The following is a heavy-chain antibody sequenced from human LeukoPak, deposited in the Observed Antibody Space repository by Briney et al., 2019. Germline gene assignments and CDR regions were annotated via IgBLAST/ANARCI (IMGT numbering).Heavy chain of an antibody. J-gene: IGHJ4*02. V-gene: IGHV3-23*01. CDR3: AGITMIVVVIATFDY. CDR1: GFTFSSYA. Sequence: PGGSLRLSCAASGFTFSSYAMSWVRQAPGKGLEWVSAISGSGGSTYYADPVKGRFTISGDNSKNTLYLQMNSLRAEDTAVYYCAGITMIVVVIATFDYWGQGTLVTVSS. CDR2: ISGSGGST. D-gene: IGHD3-22*01.